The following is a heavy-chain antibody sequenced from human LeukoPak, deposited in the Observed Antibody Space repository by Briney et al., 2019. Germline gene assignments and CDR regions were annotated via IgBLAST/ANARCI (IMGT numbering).Heavy chain of an antibody. CDR3: ARGPEGIAVAGKGPTWAYFDY. Sequence: SETLSLTCTVSGDSISSGDYYWSWIRQPAGKGLEWIGRISSSGSTNYNPSLKSRVTISVDTSKNQFSLKLSSVTAADTAVYYCARGPEGIAVAGKGPTWAYFDYWGQGTLVTVSS. D-gene: IGHD6-19*01. V-gene: IGHV4-61*02. J-gene: IGHJ4*02. CDR1: GDSISSGDYY. CDR2: ISSSGST.